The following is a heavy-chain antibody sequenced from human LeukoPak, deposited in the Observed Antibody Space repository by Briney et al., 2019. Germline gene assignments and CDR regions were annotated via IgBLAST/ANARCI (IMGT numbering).Heavy chain of an antibody. CDR3: ARDRDTTGELSFGEDNWFDP. CDR2: IIPILGIA. Sequence: GASVKVSCKASGGTFSGYAISWVRQAPGQGLEWMGGIIPILGIANYAQKFQGRVTITADKSTSTAYMELSSLRSEDTAVYYCARDRDTTGELSFGEDNWFDPWGQGTLVTVSS. CDR1: GGTFSGYA. J-gene: IGHJ5*02. V-gene: IGHV1-69*10. D-gene: IGHD3-16*02.